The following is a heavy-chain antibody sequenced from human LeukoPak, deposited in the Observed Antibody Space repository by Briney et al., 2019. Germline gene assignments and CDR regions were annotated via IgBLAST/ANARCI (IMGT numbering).Heavy chain of an antibody. CDR1: GFTVKDNF. CDR2: LYSGGAT. J-gene: IGHJ4*02. CDR3: TRDSANYHFAY. V-gene: IGHV3-66*01. D-gene: IGHD4/OR15-4a*01. Sequence: PGGSLRLSCAASGFTVKDNFMSWVRQAPGKGPEWVSVLYSGGATYYADSVKGRFTISRDNSKNIVFLQMNDLRTEDTAFYYCTRDSANYHFAYWGQGALVTVSS.